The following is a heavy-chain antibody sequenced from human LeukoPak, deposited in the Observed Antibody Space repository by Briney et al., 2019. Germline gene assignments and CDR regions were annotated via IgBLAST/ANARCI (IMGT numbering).Heavy chain of an antibody. V-gene: IGHV4-34*01. CDR3: ARGFIDARRPSGDCYSTQGVCYYYGMDV. CDR1: GGSFSGYY. CDR2: INHSGST. D-gene: IGHD2-21*02. Sequence: SETLSLTCAVYGGSFSGYYWSWIRQPPGKGLEWIGEINHSGSTNYNPSLKSRVTISVDTSKNQFSLKLSSVTAADTAVYYCARGFIDARRPSGDCYSTQGVCYYYGMDVWGQGTTVTVSS. J-gene: IGHJ6*02.